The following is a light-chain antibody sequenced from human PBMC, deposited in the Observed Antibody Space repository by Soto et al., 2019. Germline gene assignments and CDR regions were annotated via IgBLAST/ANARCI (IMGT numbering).Light chain of an antibody. CDR3: GPYEGSSTPFV. CDR1: SSDVGSYNL. Sequence: QSVLTQPASVSGSPGQSITISCTGTSSDVGSYNLVSWYQQHPGKAPKLMIYEVSKRPSGVSNRFSGSKSGNTASLTISGLQAEDEADYTCGPYEGSSTPFVFGTGTKATAL. J-gene: IGLJ1*01. V-gene: IGLV2-23*02. CDR2: EVS.